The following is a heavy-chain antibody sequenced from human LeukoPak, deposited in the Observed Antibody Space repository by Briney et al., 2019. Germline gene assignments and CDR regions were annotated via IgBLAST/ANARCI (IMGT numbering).Heavy chain of an antibody. J-gene: IGHJ5*02. V-gene: IGHV4-34*01. CDR2: INHSGST. CDR1: GGSISCGNYY. D-gene: IGHD6-13*01. CDR3: ASGYSSIST. Sequence: PSETLSLTCTVSGGSISCGNYYWSWIRQPPGKGLEWIGEINHSGSTNYNPSLKSRVTISVDTSKNQFSLKLSSVTAADTAVYYCASGYSSISTWGQGTLVTVSS.